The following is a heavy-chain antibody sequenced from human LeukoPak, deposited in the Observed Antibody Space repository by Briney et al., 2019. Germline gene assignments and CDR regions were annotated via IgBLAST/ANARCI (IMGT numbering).Heavy chain of an antibody. Sequence: PGGSLRLSCAASGFTFSYYDMSWVRQAPGKGRECVASITLSGGSTFYADSVKGRFTISRDNSKNTLYLQMNSLSAEDTAVYYCAKRGNPAVGHHYLDVWGKGTTVSVSS. V-gene: IGHV3-23*01. CDR1: GFTFSYYD. J-gene: IGHJ6*03. CDR2: ITLSGGST. CDR3: AKRGNPAVGHHYLDV. D-gene: IGHD2-2*01.